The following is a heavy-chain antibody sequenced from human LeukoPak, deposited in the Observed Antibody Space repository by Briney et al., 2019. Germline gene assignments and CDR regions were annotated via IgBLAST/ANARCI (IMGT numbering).Heavy chain of an antibody. CDR1: GDTFTSYG. CDR2: ISTYNGNT. Sequence: ASVKVSCKASGDTFTSYGFSWVRQAPGQGLEWMGWISTYNGNTNYAQKLQGRVTLTTDTSPYTAYMELRSLRSDDTAVYYCARNYYDGRGYPKFDYWGQGTLVTVSS. CDR3: ARNYYDGRGYPKFDY. J-gene: IGHJ4*02. D-gene: IGHD3-22*01. V-gene: IGHV1-18*01.